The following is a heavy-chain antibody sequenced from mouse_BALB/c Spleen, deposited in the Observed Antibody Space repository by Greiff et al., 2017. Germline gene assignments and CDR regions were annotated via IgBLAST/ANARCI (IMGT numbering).Heavy chain of an antibody. Sequence: EVHLVESGGGLVKPGGSLKLSCAASGFTFSSYAMSWVRQTPEKRLEWVASISSGGSTYYPDSVKGRFTISRDNARNILYLQMSSLRSEDTAMYYCARGGIYYDYDWFAYWGQGTLVTVSA. J-gene: IGHJ3*01. CDR2: ISSGGST. D-gene: IGHD2-4*01. CDR3: ARGGIYYDYDWFAY. CDR1: GFTFSSYA. V-gene: IGHV5-6-5*01.